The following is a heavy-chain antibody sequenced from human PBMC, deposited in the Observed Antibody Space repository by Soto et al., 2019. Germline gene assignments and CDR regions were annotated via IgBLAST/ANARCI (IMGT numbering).Heavy chain of an antibody. V-gene: IGHV3-72*01. CDR3: AREVGAPNWFDP. D-gene: IGHD1-26*01. J-gene: IGHJ5*02. Sequence: EVQLVESGGGLVQPGGSLRLSCAASGFTFSDHQMDWVRQAPGKGLEWVGRSRNKANSYTTEYAASVKGRFTISRDDSKNSLYLQVNSLKIEDTAVYYCAREVGAPNWFDPWGQGTLVTVSS. CDR1: GFTFSDHQ. CDR2: SRNKANSYTT.